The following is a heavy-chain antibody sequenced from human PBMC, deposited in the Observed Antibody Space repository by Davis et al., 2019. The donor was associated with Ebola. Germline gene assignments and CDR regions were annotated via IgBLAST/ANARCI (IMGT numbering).Heavy chain of an antibody. D-gene: IGHD3-22*01. Sequence: PSETLSLTCTVSGGSISSGDYYWSWIRQPPGKGLEWIGYIYYSGSTYYNPSLKSRVTISVDTSKNQFSLKLSSVTAADTAVYYCASPGPDSSGYYLDYWGQGTLVTVSS. CDR3: ASPGPDSSGYYLDY. J-gene: IGHJ4*02. CDR2: IYYSGST. V-gene: IGHV4-30-4*01. CDR1: GGSISSGDYY.